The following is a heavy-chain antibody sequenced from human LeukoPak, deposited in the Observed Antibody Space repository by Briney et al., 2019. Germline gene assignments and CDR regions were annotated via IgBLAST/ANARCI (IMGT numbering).Heavy chain of an antibody. CDR3: AKDTHYYDCSGYYYGTLPFDY. CDR1: GFTFQTYA. V-gene: IGHV3-23*01. Sequence: GSLRLSCAASGFTFQTYAMSWVRQAPGKGLEWVSAISGSGTVTYYSDSVKGRFTISRDNSKNTLYLQVNSLRAEDTAVYYCAKDTHYYDCSGYYYGTLPFDYWGQGTLVTVSS. J-gene: IGHJ4*02. CDR2: ISGSGTVT. D-gene: IGHD3-22*01.